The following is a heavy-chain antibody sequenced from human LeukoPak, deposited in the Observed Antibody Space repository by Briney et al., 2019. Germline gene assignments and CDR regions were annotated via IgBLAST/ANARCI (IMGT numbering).Heavy chain of an antibody. CDR2: MNPNSGNT. CDR3: AREAVVPYYYYMDV. D-gene: IGHD2-15*01. J-gene: IGHJ6*03. V-gene: IGHV1-8*01. Sequence: ASVKVSSKASGYTFTRYDINWVRQAPGHGLEWMGWMNPNSGNTGYAQKFQGRVTMTRNTSIRTAYMELSSLRSEDTAVYYCAREAVVPYYYYMDVWGKGTTVTVSS. CDR1: GYTFTRYD.